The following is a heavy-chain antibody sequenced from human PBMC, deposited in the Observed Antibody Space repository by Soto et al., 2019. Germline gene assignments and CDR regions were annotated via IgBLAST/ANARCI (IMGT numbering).Heavy chain of an antibody. CDR2: IKSKTDGGTT. CDR1: GFTFSNAW. V-gene: IGHV3-15*01. Sequence: SGGSLRLSCAASGFTFSNAWMSWVRQAPGKGLEWVGRIKSKTDGGTTDYAAPVKGRFTISRDDSKNTLYLQMNSLKTEDTAVYYCTTLLWFGDPQTLYHYYYMDVWGKGTTVTVSS. J-gene: IGHJ6*03. D-gene: IGHD3-10*01. CDR3: TTLLWFGDPQTLYHYYYMDV.